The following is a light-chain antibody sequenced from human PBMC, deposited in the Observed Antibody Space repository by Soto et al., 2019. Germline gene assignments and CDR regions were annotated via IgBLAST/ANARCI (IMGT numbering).Light chain of an antibody. CDR3: TSYAGGNNV. V-gene: IGLV2-8*01. CDR1: SSDVGGYNY. Sequence: SALTQPPSASGSPGQSVTISCTGTSSDVGGYNYVSWYQQHPGKVPKLMVYEVNKRPSGVADRFSGSKSGNTASLTVSGLQAEDEADYYCTSYAGGNNVFGTGTKLPVL. J-gene: IGLJ1*01. CDR2: EVN.